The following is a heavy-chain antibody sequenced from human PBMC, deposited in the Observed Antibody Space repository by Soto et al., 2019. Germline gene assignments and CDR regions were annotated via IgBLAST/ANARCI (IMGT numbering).Heavy chain of an antibody. D-gene: IGHD2-21*01. CDR1: GFTFSSYA. V-gene: IGHV3-33*01. Sequence: QVQLVESGGGVVQPGRSLRLSCAASGFTFSSYAMHWVRQAPGKGLEWVAVIWYDGSNKYYADSVKGRFTISRDNSKNTLYLQMNSLRAEDTAVYYCARDVLWSFDPWGQGTLVTVSS. J-gene: IGHJ5*02. CDR2: IWYDGSNK. CDR3: ARDVLWSFDP.